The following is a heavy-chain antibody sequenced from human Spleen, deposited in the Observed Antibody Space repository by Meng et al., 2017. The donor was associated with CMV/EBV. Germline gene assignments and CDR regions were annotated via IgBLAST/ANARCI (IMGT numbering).Heavy chain of an antibody. D-gene: IGHD3-3*01. CDR3: AREYYDFWSGYYG. CDR2: ISSSSSYI. Sequence: GESLKISCAASGFTFSSYSMNWVRQAPGKGLEWVSSISSSSSYIYYADSVKGRFTISRGNAKNSLYLQMNSLRAEDTAVYYCAREYYDFWSGYYGWGQGTLVTVSS. V-gene: IGHV3-21*01. CDR1: GFTFSSYS. J-gene: IGHJ4*02.